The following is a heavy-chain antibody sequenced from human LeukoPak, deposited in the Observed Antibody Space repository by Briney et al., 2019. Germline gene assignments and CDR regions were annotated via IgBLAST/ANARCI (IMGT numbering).Heavy chain of an antibody. Sequence: GESLKISCKGSGYSFTSYWIGWVRQMPGKGLEWMGIIYPGDSDTRYSPSFQGQVTISADMSISTAYLQWSSLKASDTAMYYCARHMGYCTNGVCLYYYYYMDVWGKGTTVTVSS. V-gene: IGHV5-51*01. D-gene: IGHD2-8*01. CDR1: GYSFTSYW. CDR2: IYPGDSDT. CDR3: ARHMGYCTNGVCLYYYYYMDV. J-gene: IGHJ6*03.